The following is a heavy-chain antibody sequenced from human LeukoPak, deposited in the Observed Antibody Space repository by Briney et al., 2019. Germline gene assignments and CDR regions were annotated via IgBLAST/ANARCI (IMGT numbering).Heavy chain of an antibody. J-gene: IGHJ4*02. V-gene: IGHV3-30*02. CDR2: IWYDGSNK. D-gene: IGHD2-2*01. CDR3: AKDFWEYQLLKDY. Sequence: GGSLRLSCAASGFTFSSYGMHWVRQAPGKGLEWVAVIWYDGSNKYYADSVKGRFAISRDNSKNTLYLQMNSLRAEDTAVYYCAKDFWEYQLLKDYWGQGTLVTVSS. CDR1: GFTFSSYG.